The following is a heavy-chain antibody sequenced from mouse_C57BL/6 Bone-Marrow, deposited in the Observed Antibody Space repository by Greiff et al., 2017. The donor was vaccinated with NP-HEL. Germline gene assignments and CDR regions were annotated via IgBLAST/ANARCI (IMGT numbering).Heavy chain of an antibody. CDR1: GFNIKDYY. Sequence: EVQLQQSGAELVKPGASVKLSCTASGFNIKDYYMHWVKQRTEQGLEWIGRIDPEDGETKYASKFQGKATLTADTSSNTAYLQLSSLTSEDTAVYYCARLSSYAMDYWGQGTSVTVSS. CDR3: ARLSSYAMDY. J-gene: IGHJ4*01. V-gene: IGHV14-2*01. CDR2: IDPEDGET.